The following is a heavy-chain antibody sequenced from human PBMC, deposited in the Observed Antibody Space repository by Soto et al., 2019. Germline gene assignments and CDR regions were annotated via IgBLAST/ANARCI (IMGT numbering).Heavy chain of an antibody. Sequence: PSETLSLTCTVSGGSISSYYWSWIRQPPGKGLEWIGYIYYSGSTNYNPSLKSRVTISVDTSKNQFSLKLSSVTAADTAVYYCARDSPYDILTGYYNPFDYWGQGTLVTVSS. CDR2: IYYSGST. CDR3: ARDSPYDILTGYYNPFDY. D-gene: IGHD3-9*01. CDR1: GGSISSYY. J-gene: IGHJ4*02. V-gene: IGHV4-59*01.